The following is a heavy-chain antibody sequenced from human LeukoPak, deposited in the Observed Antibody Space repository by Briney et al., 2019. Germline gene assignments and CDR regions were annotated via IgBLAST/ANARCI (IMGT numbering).Heavy chain of an antibody. CDR1: GFSFSTTW. CDR3: ARGSDDILTGDINWFDP. CDR2: INIDGSQR. Sequence: GGSLRLSCAASGFSFSTTWMTWVRQTPGKGLELVANINIDGSQRYHADSVEGRFTISRDNVKNTLYLQMSSLRVEDTAVYYCARGSDDILTGDINWFDPWGQGTLVTVSS. J-gene: IGHJ5*02. D-gene: IGHD3-9*01. V-gene: IGHV3-7*03.